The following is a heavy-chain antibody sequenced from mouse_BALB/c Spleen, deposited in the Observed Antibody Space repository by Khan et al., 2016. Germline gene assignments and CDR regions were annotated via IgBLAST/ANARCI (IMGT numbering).Heavy chain of an antibody. Sequence: EVKLLESGAGLVQPGGSLKLSCAASGFDFSRYWMSWVRQAPGTGLEWIGEINPNGNSVNYTPSLKDKFIISRDNAKNTLYLQMSEVRSEYTALYYCARQYYDYAMDYWSQGTSVTVSS. CDR1: GFDFSRYW. D-gene: IGHD1-1*02. J-gene: IGHJ4*01. CDR3: ARQYYDYAMDY. V-gene: IGHV4-1*02. CDR2: INPNGNSV.